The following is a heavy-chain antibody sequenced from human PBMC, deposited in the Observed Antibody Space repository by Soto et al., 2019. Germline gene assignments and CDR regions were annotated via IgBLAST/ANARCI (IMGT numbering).Heavy chain of an antibody. Sequence: SETLSLTCAVSGGSISSSNWWSWVRQPPGKGLEWIGEIYHSGSTNYNPSLKSRVTISVDKSRNQFSLKLSSVTAADTAVYYCARVSTVTRTNAFDIWGQGTMVTVSS. CDR3: ARVSTVTRTNAFDI. CDR2: IYHSGST. CDR1: GGSISSSNW. D-gene: IGHD4-17*01. V-gene: IGHV4-4*02. J-gene: IGHJ3*02.